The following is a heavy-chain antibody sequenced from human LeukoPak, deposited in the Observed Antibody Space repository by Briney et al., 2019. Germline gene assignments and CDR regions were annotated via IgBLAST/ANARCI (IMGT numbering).Heavy chain of an antibody. CDR3: ARDGAVVNY. V-gene: IGHV3-7*01. Sequence: PGGSLRLSCAASGFTFSSYGMHWVRQAPGKGLEWVANIKQDGSEKYYVDSVKGRFTISRDNAKNSLYLQMNSLRAEDTAVYYCARDGAVVNYWGQGTLVTVSS. J-gene: IGHJ4*02. CDR2: IKQDGSEK. CDR1: GFTFSSYG. D-gene: IGHD6-19*01.